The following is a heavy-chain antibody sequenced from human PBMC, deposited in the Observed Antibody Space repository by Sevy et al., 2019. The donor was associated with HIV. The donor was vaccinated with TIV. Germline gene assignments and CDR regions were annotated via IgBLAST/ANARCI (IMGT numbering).Heavy chain of an antibody. CDR3: ARGRTGVYFDY. V-gene: IGHV3-30*04. J-gene: IGHJ4*02. CDR2: ISYDGSNK. CDR1: GFTFSSYA. D-gene: IGHD2-2*01. Sequence: GGSLRLSCAASGFTFSSYAMHWVRQAPGKGLEWVAVISYDGSNKYYADSGKGRFTISRDNSKNTLYLQMNSLRAEDTAVYYCARGRTGVYFDYWGQGTLVTVSS.